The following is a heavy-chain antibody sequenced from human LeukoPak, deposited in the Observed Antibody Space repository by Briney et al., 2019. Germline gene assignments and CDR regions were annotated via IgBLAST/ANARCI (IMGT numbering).Heavy chain of an antibody. J-gene: IGHJ4*02. CDR3: AKSMSGPNDY. V-gene: IGHV3-74*01. D-gene: IGHD3-3*01. CDR1: GFTFTTYW. Sequence: GGSLRLSCEASGFTFTTYWIHWVRQGPGKGLVWVSRIKYDGSTSNYADSVKGRFTISRDNAKNTVYLQMNSLRVEDTAVYYCAKSMSGPNDYWGQGTLVTVSS. CDR2: IKYDGSTS.